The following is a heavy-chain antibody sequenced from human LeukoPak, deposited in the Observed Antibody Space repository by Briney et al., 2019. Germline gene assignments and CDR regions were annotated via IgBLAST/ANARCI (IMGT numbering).Heavy chain of an antibody. CDR2: ISPSSTYI. D-gene: IGHD3-16*01. V-gene: IGHV3-21*06. CDR3: ARDFTGGEYFDS. J-gene: IGHJ4*02. CDR1: GFTFSSFK. Sequence: GGSLRLSCAASGFTFSSFKMTWVRQAPGKGLGWVASISPSSTYIYYGDSLEGRVTVSRDNAKSLLFLHMSSLRPDDTAVYYCARDFTGGEYFDSWGQGALVSVSS.